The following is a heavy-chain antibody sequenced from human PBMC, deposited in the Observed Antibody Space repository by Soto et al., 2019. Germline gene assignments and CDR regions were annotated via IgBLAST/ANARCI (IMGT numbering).Heavy chain of an antibody. CDR2: INHRGST. V-gene: IGHV4-34*01. CDR1: GGSFSGYY. Sequence: SETLSLTCAVYGGSFSGYYWSWIRQPPGKGLEWIAEINHRGSTNYNPSLKSRATISVDTSKNQFSLKLSSVTAADTAVYYCARGAGGSGSYYKGWFDPWGQGTLVTVSS. CDR3: ARGAGGSGSYYKGWFDP. J-gene: IGHJ5*02. D-gene: IGHD3-10*01.